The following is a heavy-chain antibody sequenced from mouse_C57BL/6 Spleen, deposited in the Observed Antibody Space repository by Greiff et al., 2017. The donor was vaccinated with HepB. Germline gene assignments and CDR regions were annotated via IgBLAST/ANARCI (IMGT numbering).Heavy chain of an antibody. CDR2: ISSGSSTI. D-gene: IGHD2-3*01. Sequence: EVMLVESGGGLVKPGGSLKLSCAASGFTFSDYGMHWVRQAPEKGLEWVAYISSGSSTIYYADTVKGRFTISRDNAKNTLFLQMTSLRSEDTAMYYCARFRDGYYDGDYFDYWGQGTTLTVSS. V-gene: IGHV5-17*01. CDR3: ARFRDGYYDGDYFDY. CDR1: GFTFSDYG. J-gene: IGHJ2*01.